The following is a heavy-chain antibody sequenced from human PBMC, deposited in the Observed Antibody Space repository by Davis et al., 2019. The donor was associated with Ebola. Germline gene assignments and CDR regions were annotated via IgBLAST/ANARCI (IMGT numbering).Heavy chain of an antibody. J-gene: IGHJ6*03. V-gene: IGHV1-18*01. CDR2: ITAHNGKT. CDR3: ARGTTVTTDPHYYYMDV. CDR1: AYNFIEFF. Sequence: ASVKVSCKASAYNFIEFFFHWVRQAPGQGLERMGWITAHNGKTNYAQKVQGRVTMTTDTSTSTADLDLRSLKSDDTAVHYCARGTTVTTDPHYYYMDVWGKGTTVTVSS. D-gene: IGHD4-11*01.